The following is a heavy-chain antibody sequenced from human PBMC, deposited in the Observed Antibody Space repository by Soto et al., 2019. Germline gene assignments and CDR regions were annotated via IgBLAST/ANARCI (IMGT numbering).Heavy chain of an antibody. CDR3: ATASNGDFDDFDI. CDR2: IYYSGNT. V-gene: IGHV4-30-4*01. Sequence: PSETLSLTCTVSGASVSSGDYYWNWIRQPPGKGLEGIGYIYYSGNTDYNPSLKSRITISVATSRNHFSLNLNSVTAADSALYYCATASNGDFDDFDIWGQGTMLPVSS. J-gene: IGHJ3*02. CDR1: GASVSSGDYY. D-gene: IGHD4-17*01.